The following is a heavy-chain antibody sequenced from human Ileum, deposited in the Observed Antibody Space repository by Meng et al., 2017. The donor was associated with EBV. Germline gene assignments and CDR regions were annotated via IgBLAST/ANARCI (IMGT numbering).Heavy chain of an antibody. J-gene: IGHJ4*02. Sequence: QSHMVQYGTGVKKPGPAVCVSCKTSGYSLSRDVTRWVRQAPGQCLEWVGWINPYDGDTNYAQQPQDRFTLTTDTSTSTAYMELRSLRSDDTAIYYCASKQYFFAYWGQGTLVTVSS. V-gene: IGHV1-18*01. CDR3: ASKQYFFAY. CDR1: GYSLSRDV. D-gene: IGHD1/OR15-1a*01. CDR2: INPYDGDT.